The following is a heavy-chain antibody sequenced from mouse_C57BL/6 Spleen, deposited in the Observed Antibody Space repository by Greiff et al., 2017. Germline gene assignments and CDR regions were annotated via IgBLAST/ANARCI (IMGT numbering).Heavy chain of an antibody. CDR1: GFTFSSYA. V-gene: IGHV5-4*03. CDR3: ARGGYGSSYGYFDV. D-gene: IGHD1-1*01. Sequence: EVNVVESGGGLVKPGGSLKLSCAASGFTFSSYAMSWVRQTPEKRLEWVATISDGGGYTYYPDNVKGRFTISRHNAKNNLYLQMSHLKSEDTAMYYCARGGYGSSYGYFDVWGTGTTVTVSS. CDR2: ISDGGGYT. J-gene: IGHJ1*03.